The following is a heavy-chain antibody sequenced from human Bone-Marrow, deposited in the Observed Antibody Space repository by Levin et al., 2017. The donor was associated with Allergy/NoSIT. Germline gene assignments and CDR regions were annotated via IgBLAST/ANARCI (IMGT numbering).Heavy chain of an antibody. Sequence: HGESLKISCAASEFTFSTYAMHWVRQAPGKGLEWVAVISSDGSNEYYADSVKGRFTISRDNSKNTLYLQMNSLRGEDTAVYYCAREKVTMVVEIIESYFDYWGQGTLVTVSS. CDR3: AREKVTMVVEIIESYFDY. J-gene: IGHJ4*02. D-gene: IGHD2-15*01. CDR2: ISSDGSNE. CDR1: EFTFSTYA. V-gene: IGHV3-30-3*01.